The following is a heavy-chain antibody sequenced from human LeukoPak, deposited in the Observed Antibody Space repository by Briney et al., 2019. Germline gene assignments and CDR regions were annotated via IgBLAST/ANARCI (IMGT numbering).Heavy chain of an antibody. CDR1: GFTFSGYA. V-gene: IGHV3-23*01. D-gene: IGHD3-10*01. Sequence: PGGSLRLSCAASGFTFSGYAMSWVRQAPGKGLEWVSATSGSGDGTYYADSVKGRFTISRDNSKNTLFLQMNSLRAEDTAVYYCAKAGVLTLVRGVIVDYWGQGTLVTVSS. J-gene: IGHJ4*02. CDR2: TSGSGDGT. CDR3: AKAGVLTLVRGVIVDY.